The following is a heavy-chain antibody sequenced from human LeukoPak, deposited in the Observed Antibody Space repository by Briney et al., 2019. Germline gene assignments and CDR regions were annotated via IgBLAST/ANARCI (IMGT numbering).Heavy chain of an antibody. J-gene: IGHJ3*02. CDR1: GFTFSSYG. Sequence: PGGSLRLSCAASGFTFSSYGMHWVRQAPGKGLEWVAVIWYDGSNKYYADSLKGRFTISRDKSKNTLYLQMDSLRVEDSAVFYCAREGGVGKASSYDAFDIWGQGTMVIVSS. CDR3: AREGGVGKASSYDAFDI. D-gene: IGHD3-10*01. CDR2: IWYDGSNK. V-gene: IGHV3-33*01.